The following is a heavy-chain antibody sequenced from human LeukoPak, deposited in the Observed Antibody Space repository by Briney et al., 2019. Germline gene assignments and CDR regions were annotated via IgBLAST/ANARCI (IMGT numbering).Heavy chain of an antibody. CDR1: GFTFSSYG. CDR2: ISNDGRVR. Sequence: GQSLRLSCTVSGFTFSSYGLHWVRQAPGKGLEWVAVISNDGRVRKSADSVKGRLTISRDNSKKTLYLQMNSLRAEDTAVYYCAKDFDLASSSPGDYWGQGTLVTVSS. D-gene: IGHD6-6*01. V-gene: IGHV3-30*18. J-gene: IGHJ4*02. CDR3: AKDFDLASSSPGDY.